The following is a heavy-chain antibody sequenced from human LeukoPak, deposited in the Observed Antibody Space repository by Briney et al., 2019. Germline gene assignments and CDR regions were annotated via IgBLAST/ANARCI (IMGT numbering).Heavy chain of an antibody. CDR3: AREKRIAAAGTYYFDY. V-gene: IGHV3-48*04. CDR1: RFTFSSYN. D-gene: IGHD6-13*01. CDR2: ISSSSYTI. Sequence: PGGSLRLSCAASRFTFSSYNMNWVRQAPGKGLEWVSYISSSSYTIYYADSVKGRFTISRDNAKNSLYLQMNSLRAEDTAVYYCAREKRIAAAGTYYFDYWGQGTLVTVSS. J-gene: IGHJ4*02.